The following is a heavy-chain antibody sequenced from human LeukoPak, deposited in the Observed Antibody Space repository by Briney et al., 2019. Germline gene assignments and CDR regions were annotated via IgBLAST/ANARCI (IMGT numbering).Heavy chain of an antibody. CDR3: ARKYWLPWAFDI. CDR1: GGSISSYY. CDR2: INHSGST. D-gene: IGHD2/OR15-2a*01. Sequence: SETLSLTCTVSGGSISSYYWSWIRQPPGKGLEWIGEINHSGSTNYNPSLKSRVTISVDTSKNQFSLKLSSVTAADTAVYYCARKYWLPWAFDIWGQGTMVTVSS. V-gene: IGHV4-34*01. J-gene: IGHJ3*02.